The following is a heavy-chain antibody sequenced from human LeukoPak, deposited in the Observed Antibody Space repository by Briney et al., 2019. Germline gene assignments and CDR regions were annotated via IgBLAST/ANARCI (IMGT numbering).Heavy chain of an antibody. CDR1: GDTFKTYA. J-gene: IGHJ3*02. CDR3: AKVLGATRRYDAFDI. Sequence: SVKVSCKASGDTFKTYAITWVRQAPGQGLEWMGGIIPVFGTANYAQNFQGRVTMTRDMSTSTVYMELSSLRSEDTAVYYCAKVLGATRRYDAFDIWGQGTMVTASS. D-gene: IGHD1-26*01. V-gene: IGHV1-69*05. CDR2: IIPVFGTA.